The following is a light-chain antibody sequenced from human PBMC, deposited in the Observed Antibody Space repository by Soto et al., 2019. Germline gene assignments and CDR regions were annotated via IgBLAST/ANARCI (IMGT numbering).Light chain of an antibody. CDR2: WAS. V-gene: IGKV4-1*01. J-gene: IGKJ5*01. CDR1: QTLLYNSNNKNY. Sequence: DIVMTQSPDSLSVSLGERATFSCKSSQTLLYNSNNKNYLAWFQQKPGQAPKLLIYWASTRNSGVPDRFSGSGSGTDFTLTISNLQAEDVATYYCQQYYHVPVTFGQGTRLDI. CDR3: QQYYHVPVT.